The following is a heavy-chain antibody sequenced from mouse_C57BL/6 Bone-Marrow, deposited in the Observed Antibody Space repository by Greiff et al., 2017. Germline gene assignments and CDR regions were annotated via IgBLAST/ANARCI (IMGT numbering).Heavy chain of an antibody. CDR3: ARSTTVVVYYFDY. V-gene: IGHV1-64*01. Sequence: QVQLKQPGAELVKPGASVKLSCKASGYTFTSYWMHWVKQRPGQGLEWIGMIHPNSGSTNYNEKFKSKATLTVDKSSSTAYMQLSSLTSEDSAVYYCARSTTVVVYYFDYWGQGTTLTVSS. CDR1: GYTFTSYW. CDR2: IHPNSGST. D-gene: IGHD1-1*01. J-gene: IGHJ2*01.